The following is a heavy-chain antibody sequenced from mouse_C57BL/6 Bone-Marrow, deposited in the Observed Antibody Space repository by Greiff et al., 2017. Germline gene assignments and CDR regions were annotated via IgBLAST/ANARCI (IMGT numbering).Heavy chain of an antibody. J-gene: IGHJ2*01. CDR1: GYTFTSYW. CDR2: IDPSDSYT. Sequence: QVQLQQPGAELVRPGTSAKLSCKASGYTFTSYWMHWVKQRPGQGLEWIGVIDPSDSYTNYNQKFKGKATLTVDTSSSTAYMQLSSLTSEDSAVYYCARVNIYFDYWGQGTTLTVSS. V-gene: IGHV1-59*01. CDR3: ARVNIYFDY.